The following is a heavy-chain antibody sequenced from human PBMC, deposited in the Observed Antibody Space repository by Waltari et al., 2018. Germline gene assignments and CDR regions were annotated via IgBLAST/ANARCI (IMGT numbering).Heavy chain of an antibody. CDR1: GFTFSDYY. CDR3: ARAGDFWSWAY. J-gene: IGHJ4*02. CDR2: SSSSSSYT. V-gene: IGHV3-11*06. D-gene: IGHD3-3*01. Sequence: QVQLVESGGGLVKPGGSLRLSCAASGFTFSDYYMSWIRQAPGKGLEWVAYSSSSSSYTNYADSVKGRFTISRDNAKNSLYLQMNSLRAEDTAVYYCARAGDFWSWAYWGQGTLVTVSS.